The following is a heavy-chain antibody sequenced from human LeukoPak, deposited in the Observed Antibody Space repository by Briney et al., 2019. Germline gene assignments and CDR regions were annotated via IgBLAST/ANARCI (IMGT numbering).Heavy chain of an antibody. J-gene: IGHJ5*02. CDR2: MNPNTGNT. CDR3: ARTYYYDNIADNWFDP. V-gene: IGHV1-8*01. Sequence: ASVKASCKASGYSFTTYDIAWVRLAAGQGLEWMGWMNPNTGNTGYAQKFQGRVAMTRDTSISTAYMELTSLISEDTAIYYCARTYYYDNIADNWFDPWGQGTLVTVSS. D-gene: IGHD3-22*01. CDR1: GYSFTTYD.